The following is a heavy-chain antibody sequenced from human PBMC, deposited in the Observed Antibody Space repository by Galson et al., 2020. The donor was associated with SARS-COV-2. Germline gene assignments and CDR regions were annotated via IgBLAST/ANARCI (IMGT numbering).Heavy chain of an antibody. CDR1: GGSITGYY. Sequence: SETLSLTCTVSGGSITGYYWSWIRQPPGKGLEWIGYIYYSGNTNSKPSLRSRVTISIDTSKNQFSLKVTSVTAADTAVYYCARAHIVGAPAEYGMDVWGQGTTVTVSS. D-gene: IGHD1-26*01. CDR3: ARAHIVGAPAEYGMDV. J-gene: IGHJ6*02. V-gene: IGHV4-59*01. CDR2: IYYSGNT.